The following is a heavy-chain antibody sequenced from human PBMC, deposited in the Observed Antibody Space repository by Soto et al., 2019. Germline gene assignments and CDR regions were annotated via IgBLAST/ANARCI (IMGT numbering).Heavy chain of an antibody. J-gene: IGHJ4*02. Sequence: SETLSLTCAVYGGSFSGCYWSWIRQPPWKGLEWIGEINHSGSTNYNPSLKSRVTISVDTSKNQFSLKLSSVTAADTAVYYCARGYCSSTSCYYYVDYWGQGTLVTVSS. D-gene: IGHD2-2*01. CDR1: GGSFSGCY. V-gene: IGHV4-34*01. CDR2: INHSGST. CDR3: ARGYCSSTSCYYYVDY.